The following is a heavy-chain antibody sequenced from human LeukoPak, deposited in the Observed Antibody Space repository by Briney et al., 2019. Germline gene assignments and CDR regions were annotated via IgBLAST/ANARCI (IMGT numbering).Heavy chain of an antibody. CDR2: IKSKINGETT. Sequence: GGSLRLSCAASGFTFTNVWMSWVRQAPGKGLEWVGRIKSKINGETTDYAVPVRGRFTISRDNSKNTLYLQMNSLRAEDTAVYYCARGIVGATSNYFDYWGQGTLVTVSS. J-gene: IGHJ4*02. CDR1: GFTFTNVW. CDR3: ARGIVGATSNYFDY. V-gene: IGHV3-15*01. D-gene: IGHD1-26*01.